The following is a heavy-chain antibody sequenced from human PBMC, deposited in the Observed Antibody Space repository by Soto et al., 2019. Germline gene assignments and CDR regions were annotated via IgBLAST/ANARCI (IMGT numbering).Heavy chain of an antibody. CDR2: ISAYNGNT. D-gene: IGHD3-3*01. V-gene: IGHV1-18*01. CDR3: ARGVTIFGVVPYGTDV. Sequence: ASVKVSCKASGYTFTSYGISWVRQAPGQGLEWMGWISAYNGNTNYAQKLQGRVTMTTDTSTSTAYMELRSLRSDDTAVYYCARGVTIFGVVPYGTDVWGQGTTVTVSS. J-gene: IGHJ6*02. CDR1: GYTFTSYG.